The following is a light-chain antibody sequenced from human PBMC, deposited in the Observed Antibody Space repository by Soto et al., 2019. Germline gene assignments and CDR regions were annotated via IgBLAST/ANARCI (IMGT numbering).Light chain of an antibody. V-gene: IGLV2-14*01. Sequence: QSALAQPASVSGSPGQSITISCTGTSSDIGAYDYVSWYQQYPGRVPKLLIHEVTNRPSGVSDRFSGSKSGNTASLTISGLQTADEADYYCSSHAGSSAFYVFGAGTKVTVL. CDR1: SSDIGAYDY. J-gene: IGLJ1*01. CDR2: EVT. CDR3: SSHAGSSAFYV.